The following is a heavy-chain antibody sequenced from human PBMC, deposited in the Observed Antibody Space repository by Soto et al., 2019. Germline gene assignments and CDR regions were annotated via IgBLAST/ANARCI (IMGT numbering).Heavy chain of an antibody. J-gene: IGHJ4*01. V-gene: IGHV3-21*01. CDR2: ISSSSTYI. CDR3: ATHPRVSSGYWSYFHY. D-gene: IGHD3-22*01. CDR1: GFTFSSHS. Sequence: EVQLVESGGGLVKPGGSLRLSCAASGFTFSSHSMNWVRQAPGKGLEWVSSISSSSTYIYYADSVKGRFTISRDNAKNSLYLQMNSLTAEATAVYYCATHPRVSSGYWSYFHYWGHGTLVTVSS.